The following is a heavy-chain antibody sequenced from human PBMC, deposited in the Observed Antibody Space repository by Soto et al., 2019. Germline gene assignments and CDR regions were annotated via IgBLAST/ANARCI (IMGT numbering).Heavy chain of an antibody. CDR1: GDSITSYS. V-gene: IGHV4-59*01. D-gene: IGHD2-21*01. Sequence: SETLSLTCTVAGDSITSYSWNWLRQPPGKALEWIGYVYSSGSTNYNPSLKSRVTISVDTSRNQFSLKVNSVTAADTAMYYCARRAVVAVTGSLDNWLDPWGQGILVTVS. CDR2: VYSSGST. CDR3: ARRAVVAVTGSLDNWLDP. J-gene: IGHJ5*02.